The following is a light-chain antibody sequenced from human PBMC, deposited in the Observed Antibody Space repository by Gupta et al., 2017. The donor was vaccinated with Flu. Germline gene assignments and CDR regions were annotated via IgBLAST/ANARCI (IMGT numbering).Light chain of an antibody. Sequence: GGNNIGSETVHWYQQKPGQAPVLVLYDDDFRPSGIPERFSGSNSGNTATLTIRRVEAGDEADYYCQVWDTASDHWLFGAGITLTVV. CDR1: NIGSET. CDR3: QVWDTASDHWL. J-gene: IGLJ3*02. CDR2: DDD. V-gene: IGLV3-21*01.